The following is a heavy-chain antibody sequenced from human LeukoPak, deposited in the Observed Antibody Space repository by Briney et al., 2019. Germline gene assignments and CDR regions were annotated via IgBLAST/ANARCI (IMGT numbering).Heavy chain of an antibody. Sequence: SETLSLTCTVSGYSISSGYYWGWIRQPPGKGLEWIGSIYYSESTYYNPSLKSRVIISVDTSKNQFSLKLSSVTAADTAVYYCARDRDGYNYGFDYWGQGTLVTVSS. V-gene: IGHV4-38-2*02. CDR3: ARDRDGYNYGFDY. CDR2: IYYSEST. D-gene: IGHD5-24*01. J-gene: IGHJ4*02. CDR1: GYSISSGYY.